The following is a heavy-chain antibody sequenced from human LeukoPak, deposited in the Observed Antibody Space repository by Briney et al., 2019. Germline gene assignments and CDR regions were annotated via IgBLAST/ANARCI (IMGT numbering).Heavy chain of an antibody. J-gene: IGHJ4*02. Sequence: PGGSLRLSCAASGFTFSSYGMHWVRQAPGKGLEWVAVISYDGSNKYYADSVKGRFTISRDNSKNTLYLQMNSLRAEDTAVYYCAKGPYYCDSSGFLPDYWGQGTLVTVSS. CDR3: AKGPYYCDSSGFLPDY. CDR2: ISYDGSNK. V-gene: IGHV3-30*18. D-gene: IGHD3-22*01. CDR1: GFTFSSYG.